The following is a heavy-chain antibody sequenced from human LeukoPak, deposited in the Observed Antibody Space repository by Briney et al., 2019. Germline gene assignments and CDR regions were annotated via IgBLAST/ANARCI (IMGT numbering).Heavy chain of an antibody. Sequence: SVKVSCKASGGTFSSYAISWVRQAPGQGLEWMGGIIPIFGTANYAQRFQGRVTITADESTSTAYMELSSLRSEDTAVYYCARVFYYGSGSYKGAFDIWGQGTIVTVSS. D-gene: IGHD3-10*01. CDR2: IIPIFGTA. J-gene: IGHJ3*02. V-gene: IGHV1-69*13. CDR3: ARVFYYGSGSYKGAFDI. CDR1: GGTFSSYA.